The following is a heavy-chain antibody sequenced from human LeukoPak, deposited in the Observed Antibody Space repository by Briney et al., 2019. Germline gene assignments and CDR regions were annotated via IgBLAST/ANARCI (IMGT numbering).Heavy chain of an antibody. Sequence: SVKVSCKASGGTFSSYTISWVRQAPGQGLEWMGRIIPILGIANYTQKFQGRVTITADKSTSTAYMELSSLRSEDTAVYYCARDVAVAGSFDYWGQGTLVTVSS. J-gene: IGHJ4*02. CDR2: IIPILGIA. V-gene: IGHV1-69*04. D-gene: IGHD6-19*01. CDR1: GGTFSSYT. CDR3: ARDVAVAGSFDY.